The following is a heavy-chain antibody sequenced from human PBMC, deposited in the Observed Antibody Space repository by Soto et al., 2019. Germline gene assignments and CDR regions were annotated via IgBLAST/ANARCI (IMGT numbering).Heavy chain of an antibody. CDR1: GYTFTSYG. CDR2: ISGYNGNK. J-gene: IGHJ6*02. V-gene: IGHV1-18*04. CDR3: ARAGKYYYGSGSPYYYGMEV. D-gene: IGHD3-10*01. Sequence: QVQLVQSGAEVKKPGASVKVSCKASGYTFTSYGVSWVRQAPGQGLEWMGWISGYNGNKNYVQKLQGRVTMTKDTSTSTAYMELRSLRSDDTAVYYCARAGKYYYGSGSPYYYGMEVWGQGITVTVSS.